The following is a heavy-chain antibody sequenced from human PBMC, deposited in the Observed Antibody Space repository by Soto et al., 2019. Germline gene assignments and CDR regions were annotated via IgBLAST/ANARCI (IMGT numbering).Heavy chain of an antibody. CDR3: ARDRGYSYGLHAFDI. CDR2: INTGTDNT. V-gene: IGHV1-3*04. J-gene: IGHJ3*02. Sequence: QVQLVQSGAEIKKPGASVKVSCKASGYTFTDYAIHWVRQAPGQRLEWMGWINTGTDNTKYSQKFQGRDTITRDTSASTAYMELSSLRSEDTAVYYCARDRGYSYGLHAFDIWGQGTMVTGSS. CDR1: GYTFTDYA. D-gene: IGHD5-18*01.